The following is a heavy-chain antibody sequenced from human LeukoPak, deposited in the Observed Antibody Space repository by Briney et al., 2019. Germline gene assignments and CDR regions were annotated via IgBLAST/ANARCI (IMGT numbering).Heavy chain of an antibody. CDR3: AAMVRGVIIVSY. CDR2: IYYSGST. Sequence: PSETLSLTCTVSGGSISSSSYYWGWIRQPPGKGLEWIGSIYYSGSTYYNPSLKSRVTISVDTSKNQFSLKLSSVTAADTAVYYCAAMVRGVIIVSYWGQGTLVTVSS. V-gene: IGHV4-39*01. D-gene: IGHD3-10*01. J-gene: IGHJ4*02. CDR1: GGSISSSSYY.